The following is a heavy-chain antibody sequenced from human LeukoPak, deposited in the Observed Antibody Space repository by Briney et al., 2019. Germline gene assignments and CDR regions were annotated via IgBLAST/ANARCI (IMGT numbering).Heavy chain of an antibody. V-gene: IGHV3-7*03. J-gene: IGHJ3*02. Sequence: GGSLRLSCAAASGFTFSTYWMSWVRQAPGKGLEWVANVKHDGSEKSYVDSVKGRFTISRDNAKNSLYLQMNSLRAEDTALYYCAKGVASSGYYYDPVSGFDIWGQGTMVTVSS. CDR2: VKHDGSEK. CDR3: AKGVASSGYYYDPVSGFDI. CDR1: GFTFSTYW. D-gene: IGHD3-22*01.